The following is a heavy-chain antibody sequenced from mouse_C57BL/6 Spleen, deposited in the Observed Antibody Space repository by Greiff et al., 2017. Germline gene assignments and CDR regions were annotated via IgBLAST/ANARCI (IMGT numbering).Heavy chain of an antibody. Sequence: VQLQQPGPDLVRPGHSVYLSCKASGYTFTSYWLDWVRQRPGQGLEWIGNIYPSDSASHYNQKFKDKATLTVDKSSSTAYMQLSSLTSEDSAVYYSARCGSTYFDVWGTGTTVTVSS. D-gene: IGHD1-1*01. CDR2: IYPSDSAS. V-gene: IGHV1-61*01. J-gene: IGHJ1*03. CDR3: ARCGSTYFDV. CDR1: GYTFTSYW.